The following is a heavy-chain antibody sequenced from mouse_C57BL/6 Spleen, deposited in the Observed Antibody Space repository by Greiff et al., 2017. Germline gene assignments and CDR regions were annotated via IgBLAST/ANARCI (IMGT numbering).Heavy chain of an antibody. V-gene: IGHV5-16*01. CDR1: GFTFSDYY. D-gene: IGHD1-1*01. CDR3: ARVPITTVSHWYFDV. J-gene: IGHJ1*03. Sequence: EVHLVESEGGLVQPGSSMKLSCTASGFTFSDYYMAWVRQVPEKGLEWVANINYDGSSTYYLDSLKSRFIISRDNAKNILYLQMSSLKSEDTATYYCARVPITTVSHWYFDVWGTGTTVTVSS. CDR2: INYDGSST.